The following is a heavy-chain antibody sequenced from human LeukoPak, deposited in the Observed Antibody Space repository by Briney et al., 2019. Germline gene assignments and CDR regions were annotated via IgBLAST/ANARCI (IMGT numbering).Heavy chain of an antibody. Sequence: SVKVSCRASGGTFSSYAISWVRQAPGQGLEWMGRIIPIFGIANYAQKFQGRVTITADKSTSTAYMELSSLRSEDTAVYYCARSRPYSSSSCAWFDPWGQGTLVTVSS. CDR1: GGTFSSYA. D-gene: IGHD6-6*01. V-gene: IGHV1-69*04. CDR3: ARSRPYSSSSCAWFDP. J-gene: IGHJ5*02. CDR2: IIPIFGIA.